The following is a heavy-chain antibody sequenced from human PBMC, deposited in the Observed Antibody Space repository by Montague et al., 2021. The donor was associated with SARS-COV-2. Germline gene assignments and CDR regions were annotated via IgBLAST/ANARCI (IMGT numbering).Heavy chain of an antibody. CDR1: GGSISSSNW. CDR3: ATSSYDFWSGYTQGDNWFDP. V-gene: IGHV4-4*02. Sequence: SETLSLTCAVSGGSISSSNWWSWVRQPPGKGLEWVGEIYHSGSTNYNPSLKSRVTISVDKSKNQFSLKLSSVTAADTAMYYCATSSYDFWSGYTQGDNWFDPWGQGTLVTVSS. D-gene: IGHD3-3*01. J-gene: IGHJ5*02. CDR2: IYHSGST.